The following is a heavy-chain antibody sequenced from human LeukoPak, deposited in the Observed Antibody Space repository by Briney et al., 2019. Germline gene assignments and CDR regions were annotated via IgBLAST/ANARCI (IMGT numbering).Heavy chain of an antibody. CDR2: INPNSGGT. V-gene: IGHV1-2*02. CDR1: GYTFTGYY. D-gene: IGHD6-13*01. CDR3: ARERIAAAGMVY. J-gene: IGHJ4*02. Sequence: ASVKVSCKASGYTFTGYYMHWVRQAPGQGLEWMGWINPNSGGTNNAQKFQGRVTMTRDTSISTAYMELRRLRSDDTAVYYCARERIAAAGMVYWGQGTLVTVSS.